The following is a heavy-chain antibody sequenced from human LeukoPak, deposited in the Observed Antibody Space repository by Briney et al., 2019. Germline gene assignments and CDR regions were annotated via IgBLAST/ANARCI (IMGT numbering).Heavy chain of an antibody. CDR3: AHLRIAAAGFDY. J-gene: IGHJ4*02. CDR2: IYWDDDK. Sequence: TLSLTCTVSGGSISNHYWSWIRQPPGKALEWLALIYWDDDKRYSPSLKSRLTITKDTSKNQVVLTMTNMDPVDTATYYCAHLRIAAAGFDYWSQGTLVTVSS. CDR1: GGSISNHYW. V-gene: IGHV2-5*08. D-gene: IGHD6-13*01.